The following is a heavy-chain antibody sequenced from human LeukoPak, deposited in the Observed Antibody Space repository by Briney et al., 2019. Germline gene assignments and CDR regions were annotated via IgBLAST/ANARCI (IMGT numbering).Heavy chain of an antibody. Sequence: ASVKVSCKVSGYTLTELSMHWVRQAPGKGLEWMGGFDPEDGETIYAQKFQGRVTITRNTSISTAYMELSSLRSEDTAVYYCARGVGWFDPWGQGTLVTVSS. CDR3: ARGVGWFDP. J-gene: IGHJ5*02. CDR1: GYTLTELS. V-gene: IGHV1-24*01. CDR2: FDPEDGET. D-gene: IGHD1-26*01.